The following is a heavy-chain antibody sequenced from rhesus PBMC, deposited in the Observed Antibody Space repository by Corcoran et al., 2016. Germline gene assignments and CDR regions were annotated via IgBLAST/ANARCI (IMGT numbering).Heavy chain of an antibody. CDR3: SRGSYGIFDY. Sequence: QLQLQESGPGLVKPSETLSLTCAVSGYSISSGYGWSRIRQPPGKGLEWIGYIGGSSGSTNYNPSLRSRVTISKDTSKNQFSLKLRSVTAADTAVYYCSRGSYGIFDYWGQGVLVTVSS. J-gene: IGHJ4*01. CDR2: IGGSSGST. CDR1: GYSISSGYG. D-gene: IGHD4-4*01. V-gene: IGHV4-127*01.